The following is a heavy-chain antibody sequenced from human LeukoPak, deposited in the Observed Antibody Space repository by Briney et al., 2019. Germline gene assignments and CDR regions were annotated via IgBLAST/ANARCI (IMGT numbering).Heavy chain of an antibody. CDR2: IGIDSGNT. V-gene: IGHV3-48*01. D-gene: IGHD1-1*01. CDR1: GFPFIEYS. J-gene: IGHJ4*02. Sequence: PGGSLRLSCTAPGFPFIEYSMNWVRQAPGKGLEWISYIGIDSGNTKYADSERGRFTISADKAKNSLYLQMNSLRVEDTAVYYCARDHNYAFDNWGQGTLVSVAS. CDR3: ARDHNYAFDN.